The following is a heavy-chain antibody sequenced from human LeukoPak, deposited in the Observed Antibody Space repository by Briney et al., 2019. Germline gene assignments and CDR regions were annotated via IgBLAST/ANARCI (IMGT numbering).Heavy chain of an antibody. J-gene: IGHJ4*02. V-gene: IGHV4-38-2*02. CDR2: IYHSGST. CDR3: ARDALVRGLYYFDY. CDR1: GYSISSGYY. D-gene: IGHD3-10*01. Sequence: SETLSLTCAVSGYSISSGYYWGWIRQPPGKGLEWIGSIYHSGSTYYNPSLKSRVTISVDTSKNQFSLKLSSVTAADTAVYYRARDALVRGLYYFDYWGQGTLVTVSS.